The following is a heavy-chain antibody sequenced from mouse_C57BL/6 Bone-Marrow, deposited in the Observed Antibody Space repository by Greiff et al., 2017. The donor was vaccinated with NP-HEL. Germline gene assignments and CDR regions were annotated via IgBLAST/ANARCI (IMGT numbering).Heavy chain of an antibody. Sequence: EVQRVESGGGLVQPGGSLKLSCAASGFTFSDYGMAWVRQAPRRGPEWVAFISNLAYSIYYADTVTGRFTISRENAKNTLYLEMSSLRSEDTAVYYCARLSLTTVVAHLYFEVRGTGTTVTVAA. J-gene: IGHJ1*03. CDR3: ARLSLTTVVAHLYFEV. V-gene: IGHV5-15*01. CDR1: GFTFSDYG. CDR2: ISNLAYSI. D-gene: IGHD1-1*01.